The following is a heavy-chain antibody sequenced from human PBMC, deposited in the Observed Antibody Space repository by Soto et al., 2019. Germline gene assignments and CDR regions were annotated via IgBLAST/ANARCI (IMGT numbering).Heavy chain of an antibody. D-gene: IGHD3-22*01. V-gene: IGHV4-30-4*01. CDR3: ARSYDSSGYYY. CDR1: GGSISSGDYY. J-gene: IGHJ4*02. CDR2: IYYSGST. Sequence: PSETLSLTCTVSGGSISSGDYYWSWIRQPPGKGLEWIGYIYYSGSTYYNPSLKSRVTTSVDTSKNQFSLKLSSVTAADTAVYYCARSYDSSGYYYWGQGTLVTVSS.